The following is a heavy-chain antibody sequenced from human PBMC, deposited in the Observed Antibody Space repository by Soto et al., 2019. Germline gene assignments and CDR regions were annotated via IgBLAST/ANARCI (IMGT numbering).Heavy chain of an antibody. CDR1: GFTFTSSA. CDR2: IVVGSGNT. J-gene: IGHJ4*02. Sequence: QMQLVQSGPEVKKPGTSVKVSCKASGFTFTSSALQWVRQARGQRLEWIGWIVVGSGNTNYAQKFRERVTITRDMSTSTAYMELSSLRSEDTAVYYCAAGGSGSYYNPYFDYWGQGTLVTVSS. D-gene: IGHD3-10*01. CDR3: AAGGSGSYYNPYFDY. V-gene: IGHV1-58*01.